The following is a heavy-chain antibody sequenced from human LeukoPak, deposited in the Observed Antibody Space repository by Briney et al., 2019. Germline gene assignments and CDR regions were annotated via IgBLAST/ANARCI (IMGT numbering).Heavy chain of an antibody. D-gene: IGHD3-3*01. CDR3: ARAPYYDFNFDY. Sequence: PGGSLRLSCAASGFTVSSNYMSWVRQAPGKGLEWVSVIYSGGSTYYADSVKGRFTISRDNSKNTLYLQMNSLRAEDTAVYYCARAPYYDFNFDYWGQGTLVTVSS. J-gene: IGHJ4*02. CDR2: IYSGGST. CDR1: GFTVSSNY. V-gene: IGHV3-53*01.